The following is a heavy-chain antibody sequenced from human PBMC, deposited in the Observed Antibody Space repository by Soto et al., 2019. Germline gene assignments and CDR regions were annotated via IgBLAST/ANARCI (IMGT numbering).Heavy chain of an antibody. Sequence: QVQLQESSPGLVKPSETLSLTCTVSGGSISSYYWSWIRQPPGKGLEWIGYIYYSGSTNYNPSLKRRVTISVDTSKNQFSLKLSSVTAADTAVYYCARVRDIVVVPAATISGFDPWGQGTLVTVSS. J-gene: IGHJ5*02. CDR1: GGSISSYY. V-gene: IGHV4-59*01. CDR2: IYYSGST. D-gene: IGHD2-2*01. CDR3: ARVRDIVVVPAATISGFDP.